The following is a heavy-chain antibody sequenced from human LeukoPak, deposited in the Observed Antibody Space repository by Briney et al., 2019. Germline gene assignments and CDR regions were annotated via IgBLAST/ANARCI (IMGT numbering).Heavy chain of an antibody. V-gene: IGHV1-69*05. Sequence: GASVKLSCKASGGTFSSYAIRWVRQAPGQGLEWMGRIILIFGTANYEQKFQGRVTITTDESTSTAYMELSSLRSEDTAVYHCARGGYYDSSGSLDYWGQGTLVTVSS. CDR2: IILIFGTA. D-gene: IGHD3-22*01. CDR1: GGTFSSYA. CDR3: ARGGYYDSSGSLDY. J-gene: IGHJ4*02.